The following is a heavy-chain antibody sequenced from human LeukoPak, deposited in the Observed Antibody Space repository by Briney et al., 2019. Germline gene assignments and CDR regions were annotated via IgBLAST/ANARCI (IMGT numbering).Heavy chain of an antibody. CDR3: ARHGVTGSSSSPNDY. J-gene: IGHJ4*02. CDR2: IYPGDSDT. CDR1: GYXFSTYW. D-gene: IGHD6-6*01. Sequence: GESLKISCHGSGYXFSTYWIAWVRRMPGKGLELMGIIYPGDSDTRYSPSFQGQVTISADKSISTAYLQWSSLKVSDSAMYYCARHGVTGSSSSPNDYWGQGTLVTVSS. V-gene: IGHV5-51*01.